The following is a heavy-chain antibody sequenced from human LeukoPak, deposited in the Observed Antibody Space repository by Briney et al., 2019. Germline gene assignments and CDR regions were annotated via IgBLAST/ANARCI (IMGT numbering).Heavy chain of an antibody. Sequence: ASVKVSCKASGYTFISYAVNWVRQAPGQRLEWMGWINAGNGNRKYSQKFQDRVTITRDASASTAYMELSSLRSDDMAVYYCARGIWTSHTVGYYFDNWGQGTLVTVSS. J-gene: IGHJ4*02. V-gene: IGHV1-3*01. CDR3: ARGIWTSHTVGYYFDN. CDR2: INAGNGNR. D-gene: IGHD3/OR15-3a*01. CDR1: GYTFISYA.